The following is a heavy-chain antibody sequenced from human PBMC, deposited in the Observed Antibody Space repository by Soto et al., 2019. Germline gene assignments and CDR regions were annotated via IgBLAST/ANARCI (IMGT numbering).Heavy chain of an antibody. Sequence: EVQLLESGEGLVQPGGSLRLSCEVSGFTLTSYGMNWVRQAPDKGLEWVSTIGRGGDTYYADSVKGRFTISRDNSKNTLFLQMNSLRAEDTALYFCAKDGTTTGIHYYAMDVWGQGTTVTVSS. CDR2: IGRGGDT. CDR1: GFTLTSYG. CDR3: AKDGTTTGIHYYAMDV. V-gene: IGHV3-23*01. D-gene: IGHD1-1*01. J-gene: IGHJ6*02.